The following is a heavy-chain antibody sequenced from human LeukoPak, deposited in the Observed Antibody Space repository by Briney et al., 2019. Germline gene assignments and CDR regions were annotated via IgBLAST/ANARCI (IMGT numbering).Heavy chain of an antibody. V-gene: IGHV4-59*01. Sequence: SETLSLTCTVSGGSISSYYWSWIRQPPGKGLEWIGYIYYSGSTNHNPSLKSRVTISVDTSKNQFSLKRSSVTAADTAVYYCARARPIYYYGMDVWGQGTTVTVSS. CDR1: GGSISSYY. J-gene: IGHJ6*02. CDR2: IYYSGST. CDR3: ARARPIYYYGMDV.